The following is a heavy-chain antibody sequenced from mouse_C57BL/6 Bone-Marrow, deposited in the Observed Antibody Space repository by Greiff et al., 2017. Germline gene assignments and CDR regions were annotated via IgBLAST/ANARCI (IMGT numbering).Heavy chain of an antibody. J-gene: IGHJ2*01. Sequence: QVQLQQPGAELVKPGASVKMSCEASGYTFTSYWITWVKQSPGQGLEWIGDIYPGSGSTNYNEKFKSKATLTVNTNSSTAYMQISSLTSEDSAVYDCNTVADYWGQGTTLTVSS. CDR3: NTVADY. D-gene: IGHD1-1*01. V-gene: IGHV1-55*01. CDR1: GYTFTSYW. CDR2: IYPGSGST.